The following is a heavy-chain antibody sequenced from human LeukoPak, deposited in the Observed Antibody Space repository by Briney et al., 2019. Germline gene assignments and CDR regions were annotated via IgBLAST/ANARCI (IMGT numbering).Heavy chain of an antibody. CDR2: INPNSGGT. V-gene: IGHV1-2*02. D-gene: IGHD6-25*01. J-gene: IGHJ4*02. CDR1: GYTFTGYY. CDR3: ARARQRDSNYVGY. Sequence: ASVKVSCKASGYTFTGYYMHCVRQAPGQGLEWMGWINPNSGGTNYAQKFQGRVTITRDTSISTAYMELSRLRSDDTAVYYCARARQRDSNYVGYWGQGTLVTVSS.